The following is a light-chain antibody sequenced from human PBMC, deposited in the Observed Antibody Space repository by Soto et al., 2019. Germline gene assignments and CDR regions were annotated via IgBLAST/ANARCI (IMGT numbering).Light chain of an antibody. CDR2: DVS. CDR1: SSDVGGYNY. CDR3: SSYIPNNSTYV. J-gene: IGLJ1*01. V-gene: IGLV2-14*03. Sequence: QSALTQPASVNGSPGQSITISCNGTSSDVGGYNYVSWYQHHPGKAPKRMIHDVSNRPSGVSNRFSGSKSGNTASLTISGLQAEDEADYYCSSYIPNNSTYVFGTGTKVTVL.